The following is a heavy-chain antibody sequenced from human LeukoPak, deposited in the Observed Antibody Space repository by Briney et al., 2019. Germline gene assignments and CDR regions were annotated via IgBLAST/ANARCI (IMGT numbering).Heavy chain of an antibody. D-gene: IGHD1-20*01. J-gene: IGHJ4*02. Sequence: SETLSLTRTVSGYSISSGYYWGWIRQPPGKGLEWIGSMFHSGSTYYNPSLKSRVTMSVDTSKNQFSLKLSSVTAADTAVYYCARVRYNWNRDFDYWGQGTLVTVSS. CDR3: ARVRYNWNRDFDY. CDR2: MFHSGST. CDR1: GYSISSGYY. V-gene: IGHV4-38-2*02.